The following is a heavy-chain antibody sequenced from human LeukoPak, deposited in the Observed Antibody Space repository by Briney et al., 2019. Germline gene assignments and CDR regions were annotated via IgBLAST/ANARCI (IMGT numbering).Heavy chain of an antibody. D-gene: IGHD6-13*01. Sequence: GGSLRLSCAAYGFTFSSYGMHWVRQAPGKGLEWVAFIRYDGSNKYYADSVKGRFTNSRDNSKNTLYLQMNSLRAEDTAVYYSAKDLIAAAGTGGNWFDPWGQGTLVTVSS. V-gene: IGHV3-30*02. CDR3: AKDLIAAAGTGGNWFDP. CDR2: IRYDGSNK. CDR1: GFTFSSYG. J-gene: IGHJ5*02.